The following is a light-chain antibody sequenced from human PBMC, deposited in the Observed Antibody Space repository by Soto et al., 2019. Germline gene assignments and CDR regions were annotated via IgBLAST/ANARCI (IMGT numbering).Light chain of an antibody. J-gene: IGKJ1*01. Sequence: DIHVTQSPPTLSASVGDRVTLTCRASQTISTWMAWYQQKPGKAPKLLVYDASTLQSGVASRFSGSGSGTEFTLIISGLQPDESATYYCQQYTNTNNPWMFGQGTKVDIK. V-gene: IGKV1-5*01. CDR1: QTISTW. CDR3: QQYTNTNNPWM. CDR2: DAS.